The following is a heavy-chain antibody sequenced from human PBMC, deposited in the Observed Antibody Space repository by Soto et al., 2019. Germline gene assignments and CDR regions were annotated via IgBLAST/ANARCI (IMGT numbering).Heavy chain of an antibody. CDR1: GFRFSYYY. D-gene: IGHD3-3*01. J-gene: IGHJ6*02. V-gene: IGHV3-11*06. Sequence: GGSLRLSCAASGFRFSYYYMSWIRQAPGKGLEWISYISSSSIYINYADSVKGRFTISRDNVKNSLYLQMNSLRAEDTAVYYCAREFWSGSYTSNYGMDVWGQGTTVTVSS. CDR2: ISSSSIYI. CDR3: AREFWSGSYTSNYGMDV.